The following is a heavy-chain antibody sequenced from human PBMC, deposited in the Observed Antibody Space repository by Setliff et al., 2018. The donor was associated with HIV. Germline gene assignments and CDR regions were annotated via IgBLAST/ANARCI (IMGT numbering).Heavy chain of an antibody. Sequence: ASVKVSCKASGYTFTSHVMHWVRQAPGQSLEWMGWINVGKGDTKYSQELQGRITITRDTSANTAYMELSHLRSDDTAVYFCARGALLAVFDFDHWGHGTLVTVSS. CDR1: GYTFTSHV. D-gene: IGHD3-10*01. CDR3: ARGALLAVFDFDH. J-gene: IGHJ4*01. V-gene: IGHV1-3*01. CDR2: INVGKGDT.